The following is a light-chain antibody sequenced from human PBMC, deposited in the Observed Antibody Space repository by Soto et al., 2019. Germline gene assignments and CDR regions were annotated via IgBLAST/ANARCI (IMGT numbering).Light chain of an antibody. CDR3: AAWDDGLNGSV. Sequence: QSVLTQPPSASGTPGQRVTISCSGSSSNIGRNTVNWYQQVPGTAPKLLIYNNNQRPSGVPDRFSGSKSGTSASLAIIGLQSEEEADYYCAAWDDGLNGSVFGAGTKVTVL. CDR1: SSNIGRNT. CDR2: NNN. J-gene: IGLJ1*01. V-gene: IGLV1-44*01.